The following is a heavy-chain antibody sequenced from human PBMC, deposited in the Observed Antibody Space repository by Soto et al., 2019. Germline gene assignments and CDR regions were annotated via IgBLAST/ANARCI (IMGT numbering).Heavy chain of an antibody. V-gene: IGHV3-30*04. CDR2: ISYDGRST. J-gene: IGHJ4*02. D-gene: IGHD2-15*01. CDR3: ARDLCSGGTCYSAY. CDR1: GFTFSSYA. Sequence: QVQLVESGEGVVQPGRSLRLSCAASGFTFSSYAMHWVRQAPGKGLEWAAVISYDGRSTYYADSVKGRFTVSRDNSKNTVWLEMNSLRGEDTAIYYCARDLCSGGTCYSAYWGQGTLVTVSS.